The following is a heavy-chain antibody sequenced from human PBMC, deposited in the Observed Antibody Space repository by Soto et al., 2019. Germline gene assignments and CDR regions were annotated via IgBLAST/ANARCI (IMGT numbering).Heavy chain of an antibody. J-gene: IGHJ4*02. CDR2: ISSSGSTA. CDR1: GFTFSRFE. CDR3: TRAAWFPYLSFY. D-gene: IGHD3-10*01. Sequence: GGSLRLSCAASGFTFSRFELHWVRQAPGKGLEWTSYISSSGSTAYYASSVEGRFTISRDNANNSVYLQMDSLRAEDTAPYYCTRAAWFPYLSFYWGQGALVTVSS. V-gene: IGHV3-48*03.